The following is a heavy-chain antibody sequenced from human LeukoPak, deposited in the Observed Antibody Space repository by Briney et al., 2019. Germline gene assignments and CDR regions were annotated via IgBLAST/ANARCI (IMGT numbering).Heavy chain of an antibody. V-gene: IGHV3-21*01. CDR1: GFTFRSYG. CDR2: IDISGTSM. J-gene: IGHJ4*02. D-gene: IGHD6-19*01. Sequence: PGGSLRLSCAASGFTFRSYGMHWVRQAPGKGLEWVSCIDISGTSMYYANSVKGRFTISRDNPKNSRFLQMHSLRAEDTAVYYCARPSRSGYRTGWTDYWGQGTLVTVSS. CDR3: ARPSRSGYRTGWTDY.